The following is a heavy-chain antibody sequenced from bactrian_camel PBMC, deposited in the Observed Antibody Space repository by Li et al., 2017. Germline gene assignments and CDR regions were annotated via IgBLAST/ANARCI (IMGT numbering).Heavy chain of an antibody. CDR3: VTEAFDY. Sequence: HVQLVESGGGSVQAGGSLRLSCAASGYTYSFDCMGWFRQAPGKEREGVAVIYTLDDTTYYTDSVKGRFTISRDNAKNTVYLQLNSLKTEDMAMYYCVTEAFDYWGQGTQVTVS. CDR1: GYTYSFDC. J-gene: IGHJ4*01. V-gene: IGHV3S54*01. CDR2: IYTLDDTT. D-gene: IGHD8*01.